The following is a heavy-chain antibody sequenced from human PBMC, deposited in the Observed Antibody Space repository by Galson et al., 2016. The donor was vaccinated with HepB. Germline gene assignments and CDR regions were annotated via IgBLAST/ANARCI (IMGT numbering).Heavy chain of an antibody. CDR1: GFMLREYY. Sequence: SLRLSCAASGFMLREYYMTWVRQAPGKGLDWVATINQDGLTWYVDSVKGRFTISRDKAENSLHLQMNSLRVEDTAVYHCVRWSAGMDVWGQGTTVAVSS. J-gene: IGHJ6*02. CDR2: INQDGLT. CDR3: VRWSAGMDV. V-gene: IGHV3-7*01.